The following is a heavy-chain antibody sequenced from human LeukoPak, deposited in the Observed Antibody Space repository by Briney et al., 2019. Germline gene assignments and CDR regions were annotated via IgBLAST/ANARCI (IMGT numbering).Heavy chain of an antibody. CDR3: AGTHYGGSDVFDY. CDR1: GGSFSGYY. Sequence: PSETLSLTCAVYGGSFSGYYWSWIRQPAGKGLEWIGRVYTSGNTDYNPSLKSRVTMSVNTSKNQFSLQLSSVTAADTAVYYCAGTHYGGSDVFDYWGQGTLVTVSS. CDR2: VYTSGNT. J-gene: IGHJ4*02. D-gene: IGHD3-16*01. V-gene: IGHV4-59*10.